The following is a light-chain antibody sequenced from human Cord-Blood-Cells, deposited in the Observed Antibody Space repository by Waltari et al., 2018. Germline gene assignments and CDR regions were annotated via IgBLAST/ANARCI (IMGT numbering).Light chain of an antibody. CDR1: QSVSSSY. CDR2: GAS. Sequence: EIVLTQSPGTLSLSPGERATLSCRASQSVSSSYLAWYQKKPGQAPGLLIYGASSRATGIPDRFSGSGSGTDFTLTISRLEPEDFAVYYCQQYGSSPLTFGQGTKLEIK. V-gene: IGKV3-20*01. J-gene: IGKJ2*01. CDR3: QQYGSSPLT.